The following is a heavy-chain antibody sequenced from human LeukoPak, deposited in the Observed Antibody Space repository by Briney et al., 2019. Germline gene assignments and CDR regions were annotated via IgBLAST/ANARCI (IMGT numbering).Heavy chain of an antibody. Sequence: SETLSLTCAVYGGSFSGYYWSWIRQPPGKGLEWIGEINHSGSTNYNPSLKSRVTISVDTSKNQFSLKLSSVTAADTAVYYRARLTSMVRGVINYYYYYYMDVWGKGTTATVSS. CDR2: INHSGST. V-gene: IGHV4-34*01. J-gene: IGHJ6*03. D-gene: IGHD3-10*01. CDR1: GGSFSGYY. CDR3: ARLTSMVRGVINYYYYYYMDV.